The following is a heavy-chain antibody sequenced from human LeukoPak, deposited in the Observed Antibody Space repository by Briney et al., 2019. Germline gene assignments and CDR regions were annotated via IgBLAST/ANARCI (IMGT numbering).Heavy chain of an antibody. CDR1: VGSISGYY. V-gene: IGHV4-4*07. D-gene: IGHD2-2*01. CDR2: IYTSGST. J-gene: IGHJ4*02. Sequence: SETLSLTCTGSVGSISGYYWSWIRQPAGKGLEWIGRIYTSGSTSYNPSLKSRVTMLIDTSKNELSLTLTSVTVADTAVYYCARGKYCTSTSCSYYFDYWGKGTLVTVSS. CDR3: ARGKYCTSTSCSYYFDY.